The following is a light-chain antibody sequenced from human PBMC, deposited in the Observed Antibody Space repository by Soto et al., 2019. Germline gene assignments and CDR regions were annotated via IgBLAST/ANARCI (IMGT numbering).Light chain of an antibody. Sequence: EIVLTQSPGTLSLSPGERATLSCRASQSVSSAYLAWYQHKPGQPPTLLIYAASSRVTGIPDRFSGSGSGTDFTLTISRLEPEDFAVYYCQQYGSSSTCTFGQGTKVEIK. V-gene: IGKV3-20*01. CDR3: QQYGSSSTCT. J-gene: IGKJ1*01. CDR2: AAS. CDR1: QSVSSAY.